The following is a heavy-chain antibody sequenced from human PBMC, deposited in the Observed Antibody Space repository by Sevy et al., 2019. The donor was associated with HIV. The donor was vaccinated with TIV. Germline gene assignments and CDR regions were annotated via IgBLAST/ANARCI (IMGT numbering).Heavy chain of an antibody. CDR1: GYTFTSYY. CDR2: INPSGGST. D-gene: IGHD2-2*01. Sequence: ASVKVSCKASGYTFTSYYMHWVRQAPGQGLEWMGIINPSGGSTSYAQKFQGRVTMTRDTSTSTVYMELSSLRSEDTAVYYCARDIRRGYCSSTSCLSFGYYYYYYGMDVWGQGTTVTVSS. CDR3: ARDIRRGYCSSTSCLSFGYYYYYYGMDV. V-gene: IGHV1-46*03. J-gene: IGHJ6*02.